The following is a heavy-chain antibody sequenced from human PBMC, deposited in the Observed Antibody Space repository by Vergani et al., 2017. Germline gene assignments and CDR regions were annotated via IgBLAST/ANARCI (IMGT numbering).Heavy chain of an antibody. V-gene: IGHV1-69*13. D-gene: IGHD3-10*01. CDR2: IIPIFGTT. CDR3: ARARRTCSAVDCPRYYFDY. Sequence: QGQLAQSGAEVKKPGSSVKVSCKASGGTFSSNSISWVRQAPGQGLEWMGRIIPIFGTTSYAQKFQGRVTILADESTSTAYMELRGLTSEDTAMYYCARARRTCSAVDCPRYYFDYWGQGTLVTVSS. J-gene: IGHJ4*02. CDR1: GGTFSSNS.